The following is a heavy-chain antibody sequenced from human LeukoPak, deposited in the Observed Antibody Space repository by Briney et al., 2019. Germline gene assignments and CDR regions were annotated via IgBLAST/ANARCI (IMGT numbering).Heavy chain of an antibody. V-gene: IGHV4-59*01. D-gene: IGHD1-1*01. CDR3: ARDALEDYFDY. J-gene: IGHJ4*02. CDR2: IYYSGST. CDR1: GGSISSYY. Sequence: SETLSLTCTVSGGSISSYYWSWIRQPPGKGLEWIGYIYYSGSTNYNPSLKSRVTISVDTSKNQFSLKLSSVTAADTAVYYCARDALEDYFDYWGQGTLVSVSS.